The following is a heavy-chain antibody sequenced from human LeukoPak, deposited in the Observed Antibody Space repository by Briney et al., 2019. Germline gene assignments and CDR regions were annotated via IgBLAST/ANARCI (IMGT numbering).Heavy chain of an antibody. Sequence: GGSLRLSCAVSGFTFSSYAMSWVRQAPGKGLEWVSAISGSGGSTYYADSVKGRFTISRDNSKNTLYLQMNSLRAEDTAVYYCAKAQGGATFEHFDYWGQGTLVTVSS. CDR2: ISGSGGST. V-gene: IGHV3-23*01. CDR1: GFTFSSYA. CDR3: AKAQGGATFEHFDY. D-gene: IGHD1-26*01. J-gene: IGHJ4*02.